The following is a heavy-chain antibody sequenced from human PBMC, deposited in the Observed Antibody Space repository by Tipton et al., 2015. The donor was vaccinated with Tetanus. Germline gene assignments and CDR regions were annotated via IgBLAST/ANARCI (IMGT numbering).Heavy chain of an antibody. Sequence: TLSLTCAVSGGSFTDCYWGWVRQPPGRGLEWIGEINHSGTTYYNASLKSRLTMSVDTSEQHFSLKLNSVTVADTALYFCARVLRYSTRGGWDDAFDIWGQGTMVTVSS. J-gene: IGHJ3*02. CDR2: INHSGTT. CDR1: GGSFTDCY. D-gene: IGHD2-8*02. V-gene: IGHV4-34*01. CDR3: ARVLRYSTRGGWDDAFDI.